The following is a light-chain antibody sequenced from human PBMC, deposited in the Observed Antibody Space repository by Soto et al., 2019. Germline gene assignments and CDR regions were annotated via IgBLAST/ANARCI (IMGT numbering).Light chain of an antibody. J-gene: IGKJ1*01. Sequence: EIVLTQSPGTLSLSPGERSTLSCSASQSVSSSDLAWYQQKPGQAPRLLIYGATSRATGIPDRFSGSGSGTDFTLTISRLEPDDFAVYYCQQFGDSSWTFGQGTKVDI. V-gene: IGKV3-20*01. CDR3: QQFGDSSWT. CDR2: GAT. CDR1: QSVSSSD.